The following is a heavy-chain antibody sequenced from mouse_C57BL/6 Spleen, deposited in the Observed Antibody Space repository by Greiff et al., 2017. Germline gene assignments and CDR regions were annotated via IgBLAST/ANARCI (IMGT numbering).Heavy chain of an antibody. Sequence: EVKLLESGGGLVQPKGSLKLSCAASGFSFNTYAMNWVRQAPGKGLEWVARIRSKSNNYATYYADSVKDRFTISRDDSESMLYLQMNNLKTEDTAMYYCVRDDYDLYFDVWGTGTTVTVSS. CDR3: VRDDYDLYFDV. V-gene: IGHV10-1*01. CDR2: IRSKSNNYAT. J-gene: IGHJ1*03. D-gene: IGHD2-4*01. CDR1: GFSFNTYA.